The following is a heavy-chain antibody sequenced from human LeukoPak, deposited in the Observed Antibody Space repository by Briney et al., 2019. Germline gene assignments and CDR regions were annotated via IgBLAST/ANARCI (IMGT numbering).Heavy chain of an antibody. Sequence: GGTLRLSCAASGFTFSSYGMSWVRQAPGKGLEWVSSISSSSSYIYYADSVKGRFTISRDNAKNSLYLQMNSLRAEDTAVYYCARGSGSYSNRWGQGTLVTVYS. J-gene: IGHJ5*02. CDR3: ARGSGSYSNR. V-gene: IGHV3-21*04. CDR1: GFTFSSYG. D-gene: IGHD1-26*01. CDR2: ISSSSSYI.